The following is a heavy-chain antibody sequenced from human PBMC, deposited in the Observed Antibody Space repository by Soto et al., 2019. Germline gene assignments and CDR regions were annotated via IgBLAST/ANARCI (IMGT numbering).Heavy chain of an antibody. J-gene: IGHJ4*02. CDR3: TGGPSTDILSGFDH. D-gene: IGHD6-25*01. Sequence: PGGSLRLSCEGSGFNFRNFNMIWVRQAPGKGLEWVSSVSGSSSYIYYADSVKGRFTVSRDNANNLVFLQMNGLRPEDTAVYYCTGGPSTDILSGFDHGRQGTQVTVSS. CDR1: GFNFRNFN. CDR2: VSGSSSYI. V-gene: IGHV3-21*04.